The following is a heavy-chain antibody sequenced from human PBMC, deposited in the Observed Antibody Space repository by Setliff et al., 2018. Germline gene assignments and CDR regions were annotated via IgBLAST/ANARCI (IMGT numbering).Heavy chain of an antibody. J-gene: IGHJ4*02. V-gene: IGHV4-38-2*01. CDR3: ARHSSWGTVTDRLHHNFFDF. CDR2: IYHGGTT. Sequence: SETLSLTCGVSGYSIRNGYYWAWIRQPPGKGLEWIGSIYHGGTTYYSPSLKTRVTMSVDPSKNQFSLHLSSVTAADTAIYYCARHSSWGTVTDRLHHNFFDFWGQGTLVTVSS. CDR1: GYSIRNGYY. D-gene: IGHD3-16*01.